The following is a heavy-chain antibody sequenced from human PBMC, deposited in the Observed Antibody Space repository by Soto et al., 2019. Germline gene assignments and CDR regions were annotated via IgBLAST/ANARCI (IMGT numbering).Heavy chain of an antibody. Sequence: QVQLVQSGAEVKKPGSSVKVSCKASGGTFSSYTISWVRQAPGQGLEWMGRIIPILGIANYAQKFQGRVTITADKSTSTAYMELSSLRSEDTAVYYCARDVDGSGRHHNTNWFDPWGQGTLVTVSS. D-gene: IGHD3-10*01. J-gene: IGHJ5*02. CDR1: GGTFSSYT. CDR2: IIPILGIA. V-gene: IGHV1-69*08. CDR3: ARDVDGSGRHHNTNWFDP.